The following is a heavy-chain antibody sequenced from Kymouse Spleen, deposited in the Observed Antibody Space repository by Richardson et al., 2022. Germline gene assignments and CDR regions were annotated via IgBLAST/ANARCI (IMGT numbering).Heavy chain of an antibody. J-gene: IGHJ6*02. CDR3: ARGTMVRGVIYYYGMDV. CDR1: GGSFSGYY. D-gene: IGHD3-10*01. Sequence: QVQLQQWGAGLLKPSETLSLTCAVYGGSFSGYYWSWIRQPPGKGLEWIGEINHSGSTNYNPSLKSRVTISVDTSKNQFSLKLSSVTAADTAVYYCARGTMVRGVIYYYGMDVWGQGTTVTVSS. V-gene: IGHV4-34*01. CDR2: INHSGST.